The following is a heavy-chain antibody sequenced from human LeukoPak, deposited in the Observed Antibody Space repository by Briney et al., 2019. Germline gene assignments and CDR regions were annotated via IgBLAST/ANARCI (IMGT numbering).Heavy chain of an antibody. V-gene: IGHV1-18*01. CDR1: GYTFTSYG. CDR2: ISAYNGNT. Sequence: ASVKVSCKASGYTFTSYGISWVRQAPGQGLEWMGWISAYNGNTNYAQKLQGRVTMTTDTSTSTAYMELRSLRSDDTAVYYCARVRSGSGSYYDYYYYYMDVWGKGTTVTISS. CDR3: ARVRSGSGSYYDYYYYYMDV. D-gene: IGHD3-10*01. J-gene: IGHJ6*03.